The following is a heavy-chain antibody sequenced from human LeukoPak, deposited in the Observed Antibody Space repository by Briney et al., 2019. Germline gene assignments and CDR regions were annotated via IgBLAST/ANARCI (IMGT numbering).Heavy chain of an antibody. CDR1: GFTFSNAW. Sequence: GGSLRLSCAASGFTFSNAWMSWVRQAPGKGLEWVGRIKSETDGGTTDYAAPVKGRFTISRDDSKNTLYLQMNSLKTEDTAVYYCTTDFGVFRSDSWSGYYRFDYWGQGTLVTVSS. J-gene: IGHJ4*02. CDR2: IKSETDGGTT. V-gene: IGHV3-15*01. D-gene: IGHD3-3*01. CDR3: TTDFGVFRSDSWSGYYRFDY.